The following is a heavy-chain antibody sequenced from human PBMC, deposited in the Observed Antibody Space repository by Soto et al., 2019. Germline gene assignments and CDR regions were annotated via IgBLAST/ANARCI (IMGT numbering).Heavy chain of an antibody. Sequence: QVQLQESGPGLVKPSQTLSLTCTVSGGSISIGDYYWSWIRQPPGKGLEWIGYIYYSVSTYYNPSLKSRFTISVDTSKNQCSLKLSSVTAADMTVYYCARAYYGDLTDDAFDIWGQGTMVTVSS. V-gene: IGHV4-30-4*01. J-gene: IGHJ3*02. CDR2: IYYSVST. CDR3: ARAYYGDLTDDAFDI. CDR1: GGSISIGDYY. D-gene: IGHD4-17*01.